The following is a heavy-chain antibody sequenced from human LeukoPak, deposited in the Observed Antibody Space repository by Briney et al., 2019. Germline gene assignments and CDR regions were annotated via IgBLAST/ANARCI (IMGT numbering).Heavy chain of an antibody. D-gene: IGHD2-15*01. J-gene: IGHJ5*02. Sequence: GGSLRLSCAASGFTFSSYGMQWVRQAPGKGLEWVAVISYDGSNKYYADSVKGRFTISRDNSKNTLYLQMNSLRAEDTAVYYCAKELGYCSGGSCYPWGQGTLVTVSS. CDR2: ISYDGSNK. V-gene: IGHV3-30*18. CDR1: GFTFSSYG. CDR3: AKELGYCSGGSCYP.